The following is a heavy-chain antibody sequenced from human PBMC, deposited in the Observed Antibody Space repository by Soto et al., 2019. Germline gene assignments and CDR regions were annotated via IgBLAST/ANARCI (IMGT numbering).Heavy chain of an antibody. CDR1: GLTFSTSA. CDR3: AKDPPSEKLQPDYGMDV. V-gene: IGHV3-23*01. D-gene: IGHD2-15*01. Sequence: QPGGSLRLSCAASGLTFSTSAMSWVRQAPGKGLEWVSLISASGRSTDYADSVKGRFTISRDNSKSTVYLQMNSLRADDTAVYYCAKDPPSEKLQPDYGMDVWGQGTTVTVSS. J-gene: IGHJ6*02. CDR2: ISASGRST.